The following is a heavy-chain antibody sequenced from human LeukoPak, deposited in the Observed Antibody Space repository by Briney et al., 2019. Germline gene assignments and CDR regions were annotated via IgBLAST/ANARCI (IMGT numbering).Heavy chain of an antibody. CDR3: ARTVGYYDSSGYYAYYFDY. CDR2: IYSGGST. CDR1: GFTVSSNY. V-gene: IGHV3-66*01. J-gene: IGHJ4*02. D-gene: IGHD3-22*01. Sequence: GGSLRLSCAASGFTVSSNYMSWVRQAPGKGLEWVSVIYSGGSTYYADSVKGRFTISRDNSKNTLYLQMNSLRAEDTAVYYCARTVGYYDSSGYYAYYFDYWGQGTLVTVSS.